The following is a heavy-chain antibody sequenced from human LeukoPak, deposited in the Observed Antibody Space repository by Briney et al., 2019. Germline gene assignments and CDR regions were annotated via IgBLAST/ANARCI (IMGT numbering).Heavy chain of an antibody. D-gene: IGHD1-1*01. J-gene: IGHJ4*02. CDR2: ICSGGST. V-gene: IGHV3-66*01. CDR3: ARDSPRTGGGGSHFDY. Sequence: GGSLRLSCAASGFTVSSNCVNWVRQAPGKGLKWVSVICSGGSTNYADSVKGRFTISRDNSKNTLYLQMNSLRAEDTAVYHCARDSPRTGGGGSHFDYWGQGTLVTLSS. CDR1: GFTVSSNC.